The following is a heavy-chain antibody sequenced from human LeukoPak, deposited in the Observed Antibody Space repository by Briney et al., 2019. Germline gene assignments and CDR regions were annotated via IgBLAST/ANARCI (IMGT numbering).Heavy chain of an antibody. CDR1: GGSISSSNW. Sequence: SETLSLTCTVSGGSISSSNWWSWVRQPPGKGLEWIGEIYHSGSTYYNPSLKSRVTISVDTSKNQFSLKLSSVTAADTAVYYCARHEPDILTGSTFDYWGQGTLVTVSS. J-gene: IGHJ4*02. CDR3: ARHEPDILTGSTFDY. D-gene: IGHD3-9*01. V-gene: IGHV4-4*02. CDR2: IYHSGST.